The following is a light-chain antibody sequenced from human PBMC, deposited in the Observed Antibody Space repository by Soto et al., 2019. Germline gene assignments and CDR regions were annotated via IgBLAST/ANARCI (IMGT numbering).Light chain of an antibody. V-gene: IGLV2-14*03. CDR3: ISYTPAITYV. Sequence: QSALTQPASVSGSPGQSITISCTGTSSDIGAYDHVCWYQQHPGKAPKLMIYDVTNRPSGVSNRFFGSKSGNTASLTISGLQAEDEADYYCISYTPAITYVFGTGTKLTVL. J-gene: IGLJ1*01. CDR2: DVT. CDR1: SSDIGAYDH.